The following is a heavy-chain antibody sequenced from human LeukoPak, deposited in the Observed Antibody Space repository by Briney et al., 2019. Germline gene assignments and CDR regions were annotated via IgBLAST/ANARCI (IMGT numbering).Heavy chain of an antibody. CDR3: ASGWTGTPDYFDY. CDR2: ITTSSNTM. D-gene: IGHD1-1*01. J-gene: IGHJ4*02. Sequence: PGGSLRLSCAASGFTFSSYSMNWVRQAPGEGLEWVSYITTSSNTMFYADSVKGRFTISRDNAKNSLYLQMNSLRAEDRAVYYCASGWTGTPDYFDYWGQGTLVTVSS. V-gene: IGHV3-48*01. CDR1: GFTFSSYS.